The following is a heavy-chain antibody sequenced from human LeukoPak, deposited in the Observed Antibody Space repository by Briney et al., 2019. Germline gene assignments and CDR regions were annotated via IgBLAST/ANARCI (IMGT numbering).Heavy chain of an antibody. J-gene: IGHJ4*02. CDR2: IYTSGST. D-gene: IGHD3-10*01. CDR1: GGSISSGSYY. Sequence: SQTLSLTCTVSGGSISSGSYYWSWIRQPAGKGLEWIGRIYTSGSTNYNPSLKSRVTISVDTSKNQFSLKLSSVTAADTAVYYCAREMGGWGSWRVFDYWGQGTLVTLSS. CDR3: AREMGGWGSWRVFDY. V-gene: IGHV4-61*02.